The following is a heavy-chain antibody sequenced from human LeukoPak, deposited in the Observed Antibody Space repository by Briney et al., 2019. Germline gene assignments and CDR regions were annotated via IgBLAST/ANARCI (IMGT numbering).Heavy chain of an antibody. CDR1: GFTFSSYG. D-gene: IGHD1-14*01. V-gene: IGHV3-30*02. J-gene: IGHJ4*02. CDR3: VEDNPLDY. Sequence: GGSLRLSGAASGFTFSSYGMHWVRQAPGKGLEWVTFIRYDGSNRYYADSMKGRFTISRDNSKNTLYLHINSLRAEDTAVYYCVEDNPLDYLGQGTLVIVSS. CDR2: IRYDGSNR.